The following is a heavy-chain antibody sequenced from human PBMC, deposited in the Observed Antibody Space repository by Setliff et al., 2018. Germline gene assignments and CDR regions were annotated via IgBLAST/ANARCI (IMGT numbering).Heavy chain of an antibody. CDR2: IYYSGST. D-gene: IGHD2-21*02. V-gene: IGHV4-39*01. J-gene: IGHJ4*02. Sequence: PSETLSLTCTVSGGSISSSSYYWGWIRQPPGKGLEWIGSIYYSGSTYYNPSLKSRVTISVDTSKNQFSLKLTSVTAADTAVYYCARFAKCGGHCWNDYWGQGTRVTVSS. CDR1: GGSISSSSYY. CDR3: ARFAKCGGHCWNDY.